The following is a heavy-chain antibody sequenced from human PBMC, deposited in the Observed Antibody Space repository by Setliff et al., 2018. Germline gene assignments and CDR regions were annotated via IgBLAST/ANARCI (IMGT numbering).Heavy chain of an antibody. J-gene: IGHJ5*02. V-gene: IGHV3-30*02. Sequence: GSLRLSCAASEFRFSIYGMHWVRQAPGKGLECVAFIRYDGSNKYYADSVKGRFTISRDNSKSTLYLQMNSLRAEDTAVYYCAKGVVVVVAATSNYFDPWGQGTLVTVSS. CDR1: EFRFSIYG. D-gene: IGHD2-15*01. CDR2: IRYDGSNK. CDR3: AKGVVVVVAATSNYFDP.